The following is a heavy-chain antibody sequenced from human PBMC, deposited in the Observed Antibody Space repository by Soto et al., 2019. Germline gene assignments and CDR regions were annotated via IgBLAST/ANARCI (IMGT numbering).Heavy chain of an antibody. J-gene: IGHJ6*02. Sequence: SETLSLTCTVSGGSISSSSYWGWIRQPPGKGLEWIGSIYSIGSTYYNPSLKSRVTISVDTSKNQFSLKLSSVTAADTAVYYCRRSSRYSTDVWGQGTTVTVS. CDR2: IYSIGST. D-gene: IGHD6-13*01. V-gene: IGHV4-39*01. CDR1: GGSISSSSY. CDR3: RRSSRYSTDV.